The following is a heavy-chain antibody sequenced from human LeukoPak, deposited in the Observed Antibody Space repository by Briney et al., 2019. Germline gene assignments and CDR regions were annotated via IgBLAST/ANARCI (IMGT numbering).Heavy chain of an antibody. D-gene: IGHD1-7*01. J-gene: IGHJ4*02. V-gene: IGHV2-70*17. CDR2: IDWDGDK. CDR1: GFSLNTSGMC. Sequence: SGPTLVKPTQTLRLTCAFSGFSLNTSGMCVSWIRQPPGKPLEWLARIDWDGDKFYSTSLETRLTISKDTSRNRVVLTMTNMDPVDTATYFCARFRGATGTTDSWGQGTLVTVSS. CDR3: ARFRGATGTTDS.